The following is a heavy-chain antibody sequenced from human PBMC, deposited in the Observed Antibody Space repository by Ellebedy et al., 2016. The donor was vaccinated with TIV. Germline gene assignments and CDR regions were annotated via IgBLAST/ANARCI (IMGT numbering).Heavy chain of an antibody. CDR1: GFTFSSYW. D-gene: IGHD6-19*01. V-gene: IGHV3-74*01. Sequence: PGGSLRLSCAASGFTFSSYWMHWVRQAPGKGLVWVSLINSDGSRTTYADSVKGRFTISRDNAKNTLYLQMNNLRAEDTAVYYCAKGTQWLGRTCFDYWGQGTLVTVSS. CDR2: INSDGSRT. J-gene: IGHJ4*02. CDR3: AKGTQWLGRTCFDY.